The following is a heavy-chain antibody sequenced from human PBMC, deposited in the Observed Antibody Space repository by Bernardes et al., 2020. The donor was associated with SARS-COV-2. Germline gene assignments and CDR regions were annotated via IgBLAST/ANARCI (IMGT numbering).Heavy chain of an antibody. CDR1: GFTFSSYW. D-gene: IGHD2-21*02. CDR3: AKDYCGGDCDFFDY. J-gene: IGHJ4*02. CDR2: ISGETDDT. Sequence: GRSLRLSCAASGFTFSSYWMSWVRQAPGKGLEWVSGISGETDDTYYADSVKGRFTISRDNSMNTLFLQMSNLGAEDTAVYYCAKDYCGGDCDFFDYWGQGTLVSVSS. V-gene: IGHV3-23*01.